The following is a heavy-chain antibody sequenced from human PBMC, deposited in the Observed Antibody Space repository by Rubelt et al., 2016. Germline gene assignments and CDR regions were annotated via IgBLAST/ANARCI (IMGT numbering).Heavy chain of an antibody. CDR1: GESVSGYY. D-gene: IGHD2/OR15-2a*01. Sequence: QVQLQQWGAGLFKPSETLSLTCAVYGESVSGYYWSWLRQPPGKGLGWIGVIRHSGSTSTHPSPTSRVIISADTSKNQFSRKLTSVTAADTAVYDCARASTVLLHFDYWGQGTLVTVSS. CDR3: ARASTVLLHFDY. J-gene: IGHJ4*02. CDR2: IRHSGST. V-gene: IGHV4-34*02.